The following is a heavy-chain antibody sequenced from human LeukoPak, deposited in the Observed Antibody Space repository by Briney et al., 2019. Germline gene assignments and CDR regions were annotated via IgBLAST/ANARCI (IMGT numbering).Heavy chain of an antibody. CDR1: GGSISISSYF. D-gene: IGHD6-13*01. CDR2: IYYSGST. Sequence: SETLSLTCTVSGGSISISSYFWGWIRQPPGKGLEWIGTIYYSGSTYYNPSLKSRVTISVDTSKNQFPLKLSSVTAADTAVYYCARALRQQLVTGWFDPWGQGTLVTVSS. V-gene: IGHV4-39*06. CDR3: ARALRQQLVTGWFDP. J-gene: IGHJ5*02.